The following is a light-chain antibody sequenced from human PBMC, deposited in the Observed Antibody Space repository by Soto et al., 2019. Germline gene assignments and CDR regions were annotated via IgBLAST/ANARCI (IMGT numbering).Light chain of an antibody. Sequence: EIVMTQSPATLSVSPGDGATLSCRASQSVSSNLAWYQQKPGQAPRLLIYGVSTRATGIPARFSGSGSGTEFTLTIGSLQSEDFAVYYCQQYNNWPPWTFGRGTKVDIK. J-gene: IGKJ1*01. CDR3: QQYNNWPPWT. CDR1: QSVSSN. V-gene: IGKV3-15*01. CDR2: GVS.